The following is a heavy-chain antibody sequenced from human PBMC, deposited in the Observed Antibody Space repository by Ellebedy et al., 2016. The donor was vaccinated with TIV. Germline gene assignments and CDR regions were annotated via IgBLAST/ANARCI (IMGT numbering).Heavy chain of an antibody. V-gene: IGHV4-34*01. CDR1: GGSFSGYY. Sequence: MPSETLSLTCGVYGGSFSGYYWTWIRQPPGKGLEWIGEIKHSGSTNYNPSLKSRVTISVDTSKNQFSLKLSSVTAADTAVYFCARAPYDVYRYFHLWGRGTLVAVSS. J-gene: IGHJ2*01. CDR3: ARAPYDVYRYFHL. D-gene: IGHD3-3*01. CDR2: IKHSGST.